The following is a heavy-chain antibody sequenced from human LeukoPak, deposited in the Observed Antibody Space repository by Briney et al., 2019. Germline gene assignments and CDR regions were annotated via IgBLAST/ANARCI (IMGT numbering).Heavy chain of an antibody. Sequence: PGGSLRLSCAASGFTFNSYEMYWVRQAPGKGLEWVSYISSSSSGSTISYADSVKGRFTISRDNAKNSLYLQMNSLRAEDTALYHCVRELGHCSGGSCYSSDAFDIWGQGTMVTVSS. V-gene: IGHV3-48*03. D-gene: IGHD2-15*01. CDR3: VRELGHCSGGSCYSSDAFDI. J-gene: IGHJ3*02. CDR1: GFTFNSYE. CDR2: ISSSSSGSTI.